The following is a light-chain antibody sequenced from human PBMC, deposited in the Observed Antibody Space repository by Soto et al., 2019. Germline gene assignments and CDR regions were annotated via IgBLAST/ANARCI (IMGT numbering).Light chain of an antibody. Sequence: PGERATLSCRTSQSVTTNFAWYQQKPGQAPRLLIYDISNRATGIPDRFSGSGSGTDFTLTISSLEPEDFAVYYCQQRGTWPPLITVGPGTKVEIK. V-gene: IGKV3-11*01. CDR1: QSVTTN. J-gene: IGKJ3*01. CDR3: QQRGTWPPLIT. CDR2: DIS.